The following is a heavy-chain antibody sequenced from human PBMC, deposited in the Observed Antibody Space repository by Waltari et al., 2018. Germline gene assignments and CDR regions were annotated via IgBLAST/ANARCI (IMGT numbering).Heavy chain of an antibody. J-gene: IGHJ4*02. CDR2: INHSGST. V-gene: IGHV4-34*01. CDR1: GVSFIGYY. D-gene: IGHD6-19*01. CDR3: ASARRGVAGGNNFDY. Sequence: QVQLQQWGAGLLKPSETLSLTCAVYGVSFIGYYWSLIGHPPGKGLEWIGEINHSGSTNYNPSLKSRVTISVDTSKNQFSLKLSSVTAADTAVYYCASARRGVAGGNNFDYWGQGTLVTVSS.